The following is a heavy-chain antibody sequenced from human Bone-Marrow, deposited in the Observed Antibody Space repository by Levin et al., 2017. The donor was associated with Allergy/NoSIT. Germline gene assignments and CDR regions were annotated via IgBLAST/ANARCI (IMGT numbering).Heavy chain of an antibody. Sequence: SQTLSLTCAISGDSVSSNSVAWNWIRQSPSRGLEWLGRTYYKSQWYSDYAVSVKSRITINPDTSKNQFSLQLNSVTPEDTAIYYGARWIHSSSLRHFDYWGQGSLVTVSS. D-gene: IGHD6-13*01. CDR2: TYYKSQWYS. CDR3: ARWIHSSSLRHFDY. CDR1: GDSVSSNSVA. V-gene: IGHV6-1*01. J-gene: IGHJ4*02.